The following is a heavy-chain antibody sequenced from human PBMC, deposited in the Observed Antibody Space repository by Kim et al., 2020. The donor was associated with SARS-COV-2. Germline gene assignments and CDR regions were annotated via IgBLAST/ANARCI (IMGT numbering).Heavy chain of an antibody. Sequence: GGSLRLSCAASGFTFSSYAMSWVRQAPGKGLEWVSTISGSGGSTYYADSVKGRFTISRDNSKNTLYLQMNSLRAEDTAVYYCAKEGCSGGSCYFGMDVWGQGTTVTVSS. CDR2: ISGSGGST. D-gene: IGHD2-15*01. CDR1: GFTFSSYA. J-gene: IGHJ6*02. V-gene: IGHV3-23*01. CDR3: AKEGCSGGSCYFGMDV.